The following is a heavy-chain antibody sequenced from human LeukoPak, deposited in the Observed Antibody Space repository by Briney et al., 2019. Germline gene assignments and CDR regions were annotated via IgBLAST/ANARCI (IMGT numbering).Heavy chain of an antibody. D-gene: IGHD3-10*01. CDR2: INHSGST. J-gene: IGHJ5*02. Sequence: SETLSLTCAVYGGSFSGYYWSRIRQPPGKGLEWIGEINHSGSTNYNPSLKSRVTISVDTSKNRFSLKLSSVTAADTAVYYCAAYGSGSYYNNRNWFDPWGQGTLVTVSS. CDR3: AAYGSGSYYNNRNWFDP. CDR1: GGSFSGYY. V-gene: IGHV4-34*01.